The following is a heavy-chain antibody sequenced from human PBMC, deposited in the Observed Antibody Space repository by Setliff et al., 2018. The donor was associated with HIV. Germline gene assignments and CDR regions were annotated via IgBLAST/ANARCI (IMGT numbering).Heavy chain of an antibody. V-gene: IGHV4-34*01. J-gene: IGHJ6*03. Sequence: SETLSLTCAVYGESFSGYYWSWIRQPPGKGLEWIGEINHSGSTKDNPSLKSRVTISVDTSKKQFSLKLSSVTAADTAVYYCARTKDCSSISCPGTHHYYYMDVWGKGTTVTVSS. CDR3: ARTKDCSSISCPGTHHYYYMDV. D-gene: IGHD2-2*01. CDR2: INHSGST. CDR1: GESFSGYY.